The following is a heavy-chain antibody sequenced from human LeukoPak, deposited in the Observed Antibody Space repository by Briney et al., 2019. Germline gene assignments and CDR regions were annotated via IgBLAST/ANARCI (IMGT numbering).Heavy chain of an antibody. CDR1: GGSISSYY. J-gene: IGHJ4*02. V-gene: IGHV4-59*01. Sequence: SETLSLTCTVSGGSISSYYWSWIRQPPGKGLEWIGYIYYNGSTNYNPSLKSRVTISVDTSKNQFSLKLSSVTAADTAVYYCARGRYSSGWLGYWGQGTLVTVSS. CDR2: IYYNGST. CDR3: ARGRYSSGWLGY. D-gene: IGHD6-19*01.